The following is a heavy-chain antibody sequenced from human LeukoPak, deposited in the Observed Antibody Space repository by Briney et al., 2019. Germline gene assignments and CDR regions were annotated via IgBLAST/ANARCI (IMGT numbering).Heavy chain of an antibody. V-gene: IGHV5-51*01. CDR3: ARRMTTVVNYYYYYYMDV. CDR2: IYPGDSDT. Sequence: GVSLKISYQGSGYSFISYWIGWVRQMPGKGLAWMESIYPGDSDTRYSPSFQGQVAISADKSISTAYLQWSSLKASDTAMYYCARRMTTVVNYYYYYYMDVWGKGTTVTVSS. CDR1: GYSFISYW. D-gene: IGHD4-23*01. J-gene: IGHJ6*03.